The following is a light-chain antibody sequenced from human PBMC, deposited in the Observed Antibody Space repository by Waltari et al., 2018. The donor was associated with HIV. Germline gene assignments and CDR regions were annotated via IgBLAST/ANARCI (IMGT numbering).Light chain of an antibody. V-gene: IGLV2-23*02. J-gene: IGLJ3*02. Sequence: QSPLTQPASVSGNPGQSVTITCPGTNIAVGTYNLVFWYQQHPGKAPKLLIYDVSKRPSGVSSRFSGSKSGYWASLTISGLLAEDESYYFCLTYVSDSGTWKFGGGTYLTV. CDR3: LTYVSDSGTWK. CDR1: NIAVGTYNL. CDR2: DVS.